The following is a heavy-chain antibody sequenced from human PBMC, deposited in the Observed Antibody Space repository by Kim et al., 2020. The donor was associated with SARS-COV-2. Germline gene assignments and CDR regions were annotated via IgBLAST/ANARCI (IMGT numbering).Heavy chain of an antibody. V-gene: IGHV1-46*03. D-gene: IGHD6-25*01. J-gene: IGHJ4*02. Sequence: ASVKVSCKASGFTFSDHYMHWVRQAPGQGLEWMGLINPTNGNTWYAQKFQGRITMTEATSTDTIYMELNSLKSDDSALDYCCRMASNGSVDYWGQGTLVT. CDR1: GFTFSDHY. CDR2: INPTNGNT. CDR3: CRMASNGSVDY.